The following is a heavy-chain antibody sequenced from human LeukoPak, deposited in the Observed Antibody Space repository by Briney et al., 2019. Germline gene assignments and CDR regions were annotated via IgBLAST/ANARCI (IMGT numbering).Heavy chain of an antibody. CDR1: GVSISSSNSY. J-gene: IGHJ4*02. Sequence: SETLSLTCTVSGVSISSSNSYWGWIRQPPGKGLEWIGSIYYSGNTYYNASLKSQVSISIYTSKNQFSLRLTSVTAADTAVYYCARQTGSGLFILPGGQGTLVTVSS. CDR2: IYYSGNT. D-gene: IGHD3/OR15-3a*01. V-gene: IGHV4-39*01. CDR3: ARQTGSGLFILP.